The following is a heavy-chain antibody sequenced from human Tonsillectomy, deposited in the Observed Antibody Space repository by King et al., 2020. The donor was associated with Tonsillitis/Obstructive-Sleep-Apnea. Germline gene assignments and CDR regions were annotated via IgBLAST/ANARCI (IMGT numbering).Heavy chain of an antibody. CDR1: GFTFGDYA. CDR3: TRGSWDQCSGGSCSTDY. V-gene: IGHV3-49*05. CDR2: IRSKAYGGTT. J-gene: IGHJ4*01. D-gene: IGHD2-15*01. Sequence: VQLVESGGGLVKPGRSLRLSCTASGFTFGDYAMSWFRQAPGKGLEWVGFIRSKAYGGTTEYAASVKGRFTISRDDSKSIAYLQMNSLKTEDTAGYYCTRGSWDQCSGGSCSTDYWGQEPGSPSPQ.